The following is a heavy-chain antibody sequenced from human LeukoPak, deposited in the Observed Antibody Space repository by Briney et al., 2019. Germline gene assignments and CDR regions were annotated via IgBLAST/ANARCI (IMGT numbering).Heavy chain of an antibody. D-gene: IGHD2-21*02. J-gene: IGHJ6*02. CDR2: IKQDGSEK. CDR3: AREGVVVTAILSYYYGMDV. CDR1: GFTFSSYW. V-gene: IGHV3-7*01. Sequence: GGFLRLSCAASGFTFSSYWMSWVRQAPGKGLEWVANIKQDGSEKYYVDSVKGRFTISRDNAKNSLYLQMNSLRAEDTAVYYCAREGVVVTAILSYYYGMDVWGQGTTVTVSS.